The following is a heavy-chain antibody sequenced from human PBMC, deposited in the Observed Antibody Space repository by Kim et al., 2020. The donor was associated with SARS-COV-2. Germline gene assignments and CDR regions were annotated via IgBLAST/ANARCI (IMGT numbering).Heavy chain of an antibody. J-gene: IGHJ4*02. Sequence: SETLSLTCPVSGGSISSYFWSWIRQPPGKGLEWIGYIYYSGSTNYNPTLKSRVTISVDTSKNQFSLKLSSVTAADTAVFYCASSKGSVWEWGQGTLATVS. CDR2: IYYSGST. CDR1: GGSISSYF. D-gene: IGHD1-26*01. CDR3: ASSKGSVWE. V-gene: IGHV4-59*13.